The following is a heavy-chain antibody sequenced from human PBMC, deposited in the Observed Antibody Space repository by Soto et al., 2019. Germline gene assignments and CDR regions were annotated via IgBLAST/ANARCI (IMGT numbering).Heavy chain of an antibody. D-gene: IGHD1-1*01. CDR3: ARDRNAAGSDY. J-gene: IGHJ4*02. CDR1: GFTFSDFY. V-gene: IGHV3-11*01. CDR2: ISSGSTNI. Sequence: GGSLRLSCAASGFTFSDFYMSWIRQAPGKGLEWISYISSGSTNIFYADSVKGRFTVSRDNAKNSVYLQMDSLRAEDTAVYYRARDRNAAGSDYWGQGTLVTVSP.